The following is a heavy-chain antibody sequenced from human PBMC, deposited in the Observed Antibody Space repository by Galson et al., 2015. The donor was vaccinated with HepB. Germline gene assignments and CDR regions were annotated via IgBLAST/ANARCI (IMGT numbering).Heavy chain of an antibody. V-gene: IGHV1-8*01. CDR1: GYTFTSYD. Sequence: SCKASGYTFTSYDINWVRQATGQGLEWMGWMNPNSGNTGYAQKFQGRVTMTRNTSISTAYMELSSLRSEDTAVYYCARGRLYGDYYYYYGMDVWGQGTTVTVSS. D-gene: IGHD4-17*01. CDR3: ARGRLYGDYYYYYGMDV. J-gene: IGHJ6*02. CDR2: MNPNSGNT.